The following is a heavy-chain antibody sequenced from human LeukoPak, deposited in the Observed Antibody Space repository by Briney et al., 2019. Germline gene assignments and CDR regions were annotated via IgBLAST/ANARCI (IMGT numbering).Heavy chain of an antibody. Sequence: GGSLRLSCAASGFTFSSYGMHWVRQAPGKRLEWVSGISGSGDNTYYADSVKGRFTISRDNSKNTLYVQVNSLGTEDTAAYYCAKGSYYDSSGSFYFDYWGQGTLVTVSS. CDR3: AKGSYYDSSGSFYFDY. V-gene: IGHV3-23*01. CDR2: ISGSGDNT. J-gene: IGHJ4*02. CDR1: GFTFSSYG. D-gene: IGHD3-22*01.